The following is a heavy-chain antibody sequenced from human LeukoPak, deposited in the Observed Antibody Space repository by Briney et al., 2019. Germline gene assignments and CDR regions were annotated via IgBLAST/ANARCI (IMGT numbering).Heavy chain of an antibody. Sequence: SVKVSCKASGGTFSSYAISWVRQAPGQGLEWVGRIIPIFGIANYAQKFQGRVTITADKSTSTAYMELSSLRSEDTAAYYCASGGALGYCSGGSCQPIDYWGQGTLVTVSS. CDR3: ASGGALGYCSGGSCQPIDY. V-gene: IGHV1-69*04. CDR2: IIPIFGIA. J-gene: IGHJ4*02. CDR1: GGTFSSYA. D-gene: IGHD2-15*01.